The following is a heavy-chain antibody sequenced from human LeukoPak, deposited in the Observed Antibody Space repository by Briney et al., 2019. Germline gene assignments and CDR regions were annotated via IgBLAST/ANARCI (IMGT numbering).Heavy chain of an antibody. D-gene: IGHD2-2*01. J-gene: IGHJ6*02. Sequence: SETLSLTCAVYGGSFSGYYWSWIRQPPGKGLEWIGEINHSGSTNYNPSLKSRVTISVDTSKNQFSLKLSSVTAADTAVYYCASTEVIDDQSESRMRPAAIELYYYGMDVWGQGTTVTVSS. CDR2: INHSGST. CDR3: ASTEVIDDQSESRMRPAAIELYYYGMDV. CDR1: GGSFSGYY. V-gene: IGHV4-34*01.